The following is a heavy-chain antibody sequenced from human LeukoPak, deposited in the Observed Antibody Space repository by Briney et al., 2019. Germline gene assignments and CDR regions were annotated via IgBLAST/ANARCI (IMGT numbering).Heavy chain of an antibody. CDR1: GESFSAYF. CDR3: ARGSSFDGYCSAGACDAGYYDS. V-gene: IGHV4-34*01. J-gene: IGHJ4*02. D-gene: IGHD2-15*01. CDR2: INHRGSS. Sequence: SETLSLTCAVYGESFSAYFWNWIRQAPGKPLEYIGEINHRGSSHYNPSLKTRVALSVDTSKNQFSLKLTSVTAADTAVYFCARGSSFDGYCSAGACDAGYYDSWGQGAPVTVSS.